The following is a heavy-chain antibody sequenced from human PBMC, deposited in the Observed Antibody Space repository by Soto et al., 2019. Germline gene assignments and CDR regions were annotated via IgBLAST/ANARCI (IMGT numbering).Heavy chain of an antibody. J-gene: IGHJ3*02. CDR3: ARDRLYAFDI. CDR1: GFTFSTYS. Sequence: PGGSLRLSCAASGFTFSTYSMNWVRQAPGKGLEWVSYISSSSDYIYYADSVKGRFTISRDNAENSLYLQMNSLRDEDTAVYYCARDRLYAFDIWGQGTMVTVSS. CDR2: ISSSSDYI. V-gene: IGHV3-48*02.